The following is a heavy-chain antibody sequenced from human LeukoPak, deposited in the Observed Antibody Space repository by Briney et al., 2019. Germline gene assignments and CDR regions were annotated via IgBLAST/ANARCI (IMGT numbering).Heavy chain of an antibody. CDR2: IRYDGSNK. D-gene: IGHD4-17*01. CDR3: ARATTVTTWLDV. CDR1: GFTFDDYA. J-gene: IGHJ6*04. V-gene: IGHV3-30*02. Sequence: GGSLRLSCAASGFTFDDYAMHWVRQAPGKGLEWVSFIRYDGSNKYYADSVKGRFTISRDNSKNTLYLQMNSLRADDTAVYYCARATTVTTWLDVWGKGTTVTISS.